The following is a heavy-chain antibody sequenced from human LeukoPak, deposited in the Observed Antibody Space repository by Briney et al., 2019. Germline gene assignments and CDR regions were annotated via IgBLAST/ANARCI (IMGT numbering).Heavy chain of an antibody. V-gene: IGHV3-9*01. CDR3: AKGNPLWFGELSPYYFDY. D-gene: IGHD3-10*01. Sequence: GGSLRLSCAASGFTFDDYAMHWVRHAPGKGLEWVSGISWNSGSIGYADSVKGRFTISRDNAKNSLYLQMNSLRAEDTALYYCAKGNPLWFGELSPYYFDYWGQGTLVTVSS. CDR1: GFTFDDYA. J-gene: IGHJ4*02. CDR2: ISWNSGSI.